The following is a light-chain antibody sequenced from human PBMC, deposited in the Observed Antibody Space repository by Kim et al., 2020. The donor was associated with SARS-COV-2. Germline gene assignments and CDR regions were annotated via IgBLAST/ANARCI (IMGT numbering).Light chain of an antibody. CDR1: QSVVSRF. Sequence: LSPGERAPLSCRASQSVVSRFLAWFQQKPGQPPRLLIHDASSRATGIPDRFSGSGSGTDFTLTISRLETEDFAVYYCQQYGSSPYTFGQGTKLEI. J-gene: IGKJ2*01. V-gene: IGKV3-20*01. CDR3: QQYGSSPYT. CDR2: DAS.